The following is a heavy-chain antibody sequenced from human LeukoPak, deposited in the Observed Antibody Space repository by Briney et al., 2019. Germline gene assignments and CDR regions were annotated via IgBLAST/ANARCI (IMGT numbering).Heavy chain of an antibody. CDR2: ISGSGCST. D-gene: IGHD3-16*01. CDR3: AKDDNYIRFLS. CDR1: GFTFSSCA. V-gene: IGHV3-23*01. Sequence: GGSLRLSCAGSGFTFSSCAMTWVRQAPGKGLEWVSGISGSGCSTYYADSVKGRFTISRDNSRNTLYLQMNSLRAEDTAVYYCAKDDNYIRFLSWGQGTLVTVSS. J-gene: IGHJ5*02.